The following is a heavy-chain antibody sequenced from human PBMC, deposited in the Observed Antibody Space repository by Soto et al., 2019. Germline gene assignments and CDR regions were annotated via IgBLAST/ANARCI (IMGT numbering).Heavy chain of an antibody. V-gene: IGHV4-34*01. CDR1: GWSFSGYY. D-gene: IGHD3-22*01. CDR2: INHSGST. CDR3: ARDYYDSSGQIDY. J-gene: IGHJ4*02. Sequence: TSETLSLTCAVYGWSFSGYYWSWIRQPPGKGLEWIGEINHSGSTNYNPSLKSRVTISVDTSKNQFSLKLSSVTAADTAVYCCARDYYDSSGQIDYWGQGALVTVSS.